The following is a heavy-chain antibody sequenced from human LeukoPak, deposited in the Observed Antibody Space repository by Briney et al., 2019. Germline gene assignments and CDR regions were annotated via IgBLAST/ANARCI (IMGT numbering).Heavy chain of an antibody. D-gene: IGHD6-13*01. CDR2: IYYSGNT. CDR1: GGSINTYY. CDR3: ARGRVSSSSWSSTYYYYFYMDV. J-gene: IGHJ6*03. Sequence: SETLSLTCTVSGGSINTYYWSWLRQPPGKGLEWLGYIYYSGNTNYNPSLKSRVTLSMDTSKNQFSLELSSVTAADTAVYFCARGRVSSSSWSSTYYYYFYMDVWGKGTTVTVSS. V-gene: IGHV4-59*01.